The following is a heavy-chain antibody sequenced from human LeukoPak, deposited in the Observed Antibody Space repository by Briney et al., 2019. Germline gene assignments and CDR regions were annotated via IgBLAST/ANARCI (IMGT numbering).Heavy chain of an antibody. V-gene: IGHV3-21*01. D-gene: IGHD3-22*01. Sequence: GGSLRLSCAASGFTFSSYNMNWVRQAPGKGLEWVSSITSGSSYIYYADSVKGRFTISRDNAKNSLYLQMNSLRAEDTAVYYCARDDTHYGSSGSFYDAFDIWGQGTMVTVSS. CDR2: ITSGSSYI. CDR3: ARDDTHYGSSGSFYDAFDI. J-gene: IGHJ3*02. CDR1: GFTFSSYN.